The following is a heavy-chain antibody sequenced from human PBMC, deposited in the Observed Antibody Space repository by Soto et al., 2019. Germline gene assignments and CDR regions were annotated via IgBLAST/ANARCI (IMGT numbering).Heavy chain of an antibody. J-gene: IGHJ4*02. CDR2: ISYDGSNK. Sequence: QVQVVESGGGVVQPGRSLRLSCAASEFTFSSYAMHLVRQAPGKGLEWVAVISYDGSNKYYADSVKGRFTISRENSKNTLYMQMNSLRAEDTVVYYSARPAGVDSISFDYCGQGTLVTVYS. CDR3: ARPAGVDSISFDY. V-gene: IGHV3-30-3*01. CDR1: EFTFSSYA. D-gene: IGHD3-22*01.